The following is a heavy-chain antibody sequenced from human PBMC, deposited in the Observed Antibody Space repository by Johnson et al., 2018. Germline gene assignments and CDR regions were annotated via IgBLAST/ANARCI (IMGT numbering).Heavy chain of an antibody. CDR2: IRSKTYGGTS. V-gene: IGHV3-49*03. CDR3: TPMAVATSTHTHYSFGMDI. D-gene: IGHD1/OR15-1a*01. CDR1: GFTLGISA. J-gene: IGHJ6*02. Sequence: VQLVQSGGGLVEPGRSLRLSCTASGFTLGISAMGRFRQAPGKGLEGVSFIRSKTYGGTSEYAASVKGIFTISRDDSKDIGYLQMNSLRTEETAVYFFTPMAVATSTHTHYSFGMDIWGQGTTFTVSS.